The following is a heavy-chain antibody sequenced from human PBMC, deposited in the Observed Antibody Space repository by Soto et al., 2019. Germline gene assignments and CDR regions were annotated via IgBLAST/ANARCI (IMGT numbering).Heavy chain of an antibody. CDR2: TNEDGREK. CDR1: GFTFTGNW. D-gene: IGHD3-16*01. Sequence: EVQLVESGGGLVQRGGSLRLSCAASGFTFTGNWMSWVRQAPGKGLEWVANTNEDGREKFYVDSVKGRFTISRDNAKNSLYLQMNSLRAEDTAVYYCARDRGALGPWGQGTLVTVSS. V-gene: IGHV3-7*01. CDR3: ARDRGALGP. J-gene: IGHJ5*02.